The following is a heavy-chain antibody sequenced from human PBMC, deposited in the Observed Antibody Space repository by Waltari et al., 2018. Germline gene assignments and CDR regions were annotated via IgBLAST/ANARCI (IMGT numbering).Heavy chain of an antibody. CDR1: GYSISSGYY. D-gene: IGHD3-10*01. CDR2: IYHSGST. J-gene: IGHJ5*02. CDR3: ARDHYYGSGSYYNVGYNWFDP. Sequence: VQLQESGPGLVKPSETLSLTCAVSGYSISSGYYWGWIRQPPGKGLEWIGSIYHSGSTYYNPSLKSRVTISVDTSKNQFSLKLSSVTAADTAVYYCARDHYYGSGSYYNVGYNWFDPWGQGTLVTVSS. V-gene: IGHV4-38-2*02.